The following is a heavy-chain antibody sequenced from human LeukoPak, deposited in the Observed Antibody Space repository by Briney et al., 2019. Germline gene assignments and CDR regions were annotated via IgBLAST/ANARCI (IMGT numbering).Heavy chain of an antibody. D-gene: IGHD6-6*01. CDR2: INPNSGGT. Sequence: ASVEVSCKASGYTFTGYYMHWVRQARGQGLEWMGWINPNSGGTNYAQKFQGRVTMTRDTSISTAYMELSRLRSDDTAVYYCARVYSSSSRVLDYWGQGTLVTVSS. J-gene: IGHJ4*02. CDR3: ARVYSSSSRVLDY. V-gene: IGHV1-2*02. CDR1: GYTFTGYY.